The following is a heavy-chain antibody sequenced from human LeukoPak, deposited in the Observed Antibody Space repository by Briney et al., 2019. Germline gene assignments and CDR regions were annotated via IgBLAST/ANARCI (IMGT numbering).Heavy chain of an antibody. Sequence: GASVKVSCKASGYTFTGYYIHWVRQAPGQGLEWMGWISPNSGGADYAQKFQGRVTMTRDTSISTAYMELSRLRSDDTAVYYCARGGYGSTWYGLDVWGQGTTVTVSS. D-gene: IGHD6-13*01. CDR2: ISPNSGGA. J-gene: IGHJ6*02. CDR1: GYTFTGYY. V-gene: IGHV1-2*02. CDR3: ARGGYGSTWYGLDV.